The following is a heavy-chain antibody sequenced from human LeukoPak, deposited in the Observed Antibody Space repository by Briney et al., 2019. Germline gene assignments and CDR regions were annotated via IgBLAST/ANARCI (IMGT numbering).Heavy chain of an antibody. CDR3: ARGAWRVNWFDP. V-gene: IGHV4-39*01. CDR1: GDSMSSNNYY. J-gene: IGHJ5*02. D-gene: IGHD1-1*01. CDR2: IYSSGDT. Sequence: SETLSLTCSVSGDSMSSNNYYWGWIRQPPGKGLEWIGSIYSSGDTYYKSSLKSRVTIPVDTSKKQFSLRLSSLTAADTAVYYCARGAWRVNWFDPWGQGTLVTVSS.